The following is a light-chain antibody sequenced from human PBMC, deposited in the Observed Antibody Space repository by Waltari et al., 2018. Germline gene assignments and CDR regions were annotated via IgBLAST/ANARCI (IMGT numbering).Light chain of an antibody. CDR3: SSYTSSTIPV. CDR1: SSDVGGYKY. J-gene: IGLJ1*01. Sequence: QSALTQPASVSGSPGQSITISCTGTSSDVGGYKYVSWYQQQPDKAPKLMLYDVNNRPAGVSIRFSGSKSGNTASLTISSLQAEDEADYYCSSYTSSTIPVFGTGTKVTVL. CDR2: DVN. V-gene: IGLV2-14*03.